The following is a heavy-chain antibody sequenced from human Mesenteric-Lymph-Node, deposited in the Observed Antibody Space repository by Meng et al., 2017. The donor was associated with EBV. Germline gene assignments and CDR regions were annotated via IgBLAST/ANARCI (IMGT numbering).Heavy chain of an antibody. J-gene: IGHJ4*02. CDR1: GYTFTSYG. Sequence: VQLVQSGAGGRTPGASVKVSCKPSGYTFTSYGISWVRQAPGQGLEWMGWIGAYNGNTNYAQKVQGRVTMATDTSTTTAYMELRSLRSDDTAVYYCARVPSIAAAGYATFNYWGQGTLVTVSS. D-gene: IGHD6-13*01. CDR2: IGAYNGNT. CDR3: ARVPSIAAAGYATFNY. V-gene: IGHV1-18*01.